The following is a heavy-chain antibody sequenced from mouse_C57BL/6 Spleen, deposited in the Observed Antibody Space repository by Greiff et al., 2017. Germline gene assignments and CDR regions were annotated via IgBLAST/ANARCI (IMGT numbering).Heavy chain of an antibody. D-gene: IGHD1-1*01. J-gene: IGHJ1*03. CDR2: IYPRSGNT. CDR3: ARRDYGSSYGYFDG. CDR1: GYTFTSYG. V-gene: IGHV1-81*01. Sequence: QVQLQQSGAELARPGASVKLSCKASGYTFTSYGISWVKQRTGQGLEWIGEIYPRSGNTYYNEKFKGKATLTADKSSSTAYMELRSLTSEDSAVYFCARRDYGSSYGYFDGWGTGTTVTVSS.